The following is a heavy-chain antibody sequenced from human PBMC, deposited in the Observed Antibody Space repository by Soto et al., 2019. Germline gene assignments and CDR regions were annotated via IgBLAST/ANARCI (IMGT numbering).Heavy chain of an antibody. D-gene: IGHD3-10*02. V-gene: IGHV1-8*01. Sequence: ASVKVSCKASGYTFTSYDINWVRQATGQGLEWMGWMNPNSCNTVYAQKFQGRVTMTRNTSIRTAFMELSSLSSEDTAVYYCAREALFRMDVWGQGTTVTVSS. CDR2: MNPNSCNT. CDR1: GYTFTSYD. CDR3: AREALFRMDV. J-gene: IGHJ6*02.